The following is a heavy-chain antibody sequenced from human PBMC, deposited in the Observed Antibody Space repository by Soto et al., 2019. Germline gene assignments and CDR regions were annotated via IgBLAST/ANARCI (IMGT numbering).Heavy chain of an antibody. Sequence: SETLSLTCAVYGGSFSGYYWSWIRQPPGKGLEWIGEINHSGSTNYNPSLKSRVTISVDTSKNQFSLKLSSVTAADTAVYYCARELRGGSTSLYYFDYWGQGTLVTVSS. V-gene: IGHV4-34*01. D-gene: IGHD6-6*01. J-gene: IGHJ4*02. CDR3: ARELRGGSTSLYYFDY. CDR1: GGSFSGYY. CDR2: INHSGST.